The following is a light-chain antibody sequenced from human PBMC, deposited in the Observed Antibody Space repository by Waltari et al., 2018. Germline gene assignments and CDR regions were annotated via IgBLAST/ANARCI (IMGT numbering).Light chain of an antibody. CDR3: SSYTTSGTL. Sequence: QSALTQPASVSGSPGQSIAISCTGTSSHVGGYHYVSWYQQHPGKAPKLMIYDVSNRPSGVSNRFSGSKSGNTASLTISGLQAEDEADYYCSSYTTSGTLFGTGTKVTVL. CDR2: DVS. CDR1: SSHVGGYHY. V-gene: IGLV2-14*03. J-gene: IGLJ1*01.